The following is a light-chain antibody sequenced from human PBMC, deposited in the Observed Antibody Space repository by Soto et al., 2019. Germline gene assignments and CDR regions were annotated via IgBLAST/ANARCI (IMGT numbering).Light chain of an antibody. V-gene: IGKV3-15*01. CDR3: QQYNKWPLT. J-gene: IGKJ1*01. CDR1: QSVSID. CDR2: GAS. Sequence: VINLSSSTLSVSPGERATLPCRASQSVSIDLAWYQQTPGQAPRLLVYGASTRATGIPVWFSGSASGTEFTLTISSLQSEDFTVYYCQQYNKWPLTFGQGTKVDI.